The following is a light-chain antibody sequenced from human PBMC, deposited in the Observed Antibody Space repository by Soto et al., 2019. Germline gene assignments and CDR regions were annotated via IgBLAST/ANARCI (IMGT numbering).Light chain of an antibody. CDR3: QQYGTSPIT. J-gene: IGKJ5*01. CDR2: GAS. V-gene: IGKV3-20*01. CDR1: QSVSSSY. Sequence: EIVLTQSPGTLSLSPGERATLSCRASQSVSSSYLAWYQQKPGQAPRLLIYGASNRATDIPDRFSGTGSETDFTLTISRLEPEDFAVYYCQQYGTSPITFGQGTRLEIK.